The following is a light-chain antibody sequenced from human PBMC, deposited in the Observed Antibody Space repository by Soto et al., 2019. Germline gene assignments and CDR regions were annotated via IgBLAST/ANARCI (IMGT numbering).Light chain of an antibody. CDR3: QQYTNWPRA. CDR1: QTVTSN. CDR2: GAS. Sequence: PATVSSSPAERDILTFSASQTVTSNSLAWYQQRPGQAPSLLIYGASTRATGIPDRFSGSGSGTEFTLTICSLQSEDFAIYYCQQYTNWPRAFGQG. J-gene: IGKJ1*01. V-gene: IGKV3-15*01.